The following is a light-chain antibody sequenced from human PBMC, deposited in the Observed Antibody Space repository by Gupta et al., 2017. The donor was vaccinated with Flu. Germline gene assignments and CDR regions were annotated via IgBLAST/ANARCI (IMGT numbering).Light chain of an antibody. J-gene: IGLJ3*02. Sequence: SYVLTQPPSVSVAPGQTARMPCRGDDIDSKGVHWYQQRPGQAPVVVVYDDNERPSGISERLSGSNSENTATLTITRVEAGDEADYYCQVFDSGTVDLWVFGGGTKLTVL. CDR1: DIDSKG. CDR2: DDN. V-gene: IGLV3-21*02. CDR3: QVFDSGTVDLWV.